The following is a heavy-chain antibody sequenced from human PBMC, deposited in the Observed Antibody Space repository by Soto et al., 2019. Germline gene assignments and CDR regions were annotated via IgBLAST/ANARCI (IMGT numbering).Heavy chain of an antibody. V-gene: IGHV4-59*01. D-gene: IGHD6-19*01. Sequence: SETLSLSCTVSGGSISSYYWSWIRQPPGKGLEWIGYIYYSGSTNYNPSLKSRVTISVDTSKNQFSLKLSSVTAADTAVYYCARGFSSGWYGYFDYWGQGTLVTVSS. J-gene: IGHJ4*02. CDR1: GGSISSYY. CDR3: ARGFSSGWYGYFDY. CDR2: IYYSGST.